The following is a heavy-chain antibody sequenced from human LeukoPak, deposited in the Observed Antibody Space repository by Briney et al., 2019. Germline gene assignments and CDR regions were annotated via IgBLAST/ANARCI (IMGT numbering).Heavy chain of an antibody. V-gene: IGHV3-23*01. CDR2: ISGSGGST. D-gene: IGHD2-2*01. CDR1: GFTFISYA. Sequence: PGGCLRLACAASGFTFISYAMSWVPQAPGKGLEWVSAISGSGGSTYYADSVKGRFTISRDNSKNTLYLQMNSLRAEDTAVYYCAKDSNAYCSSTSCYGPHFDYWGQGTLVTVSS. J-gene: IGHJ4*02. CDR3: AKDSNAYCSSTSCYGPHFDY.